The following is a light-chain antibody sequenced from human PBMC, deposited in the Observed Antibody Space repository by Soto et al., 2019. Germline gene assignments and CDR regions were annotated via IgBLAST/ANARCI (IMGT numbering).Light chain of an antibody. J-gene: IGKJ1*01. CDR2: GAS. Sequence: EIVLTQSPGTLSLSPGERATLTCRASQSVSNNYLAWYQQKPGQAPRLIIYGASNRATGIPDRFSGSGSGTDFTLTISSLQSEDFAVYYCQQYNNWPRTFGQGTKVDIK. CDR3: QQYNNWPRT. CDR1: QSVSNNY. V-gene: IGKV3-20*01.